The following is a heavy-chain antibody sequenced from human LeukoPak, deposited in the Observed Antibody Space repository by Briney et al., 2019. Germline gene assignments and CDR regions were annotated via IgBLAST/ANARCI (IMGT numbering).Heavy chain of an antibody. D-gene: IGHD5-12*01. CDR1: GYTFTSYY. V-gene: IGHV1-69*04. CDR2: IIPILGIA. CDR3: ARDLRGYSGYDYFY. Sequence: ASVKVSCKASGYTFTSYYMHWVRQAPGQGLEWMGRIIPILGIANYAQKFQGRVTITADKSTSTAYMELSSLRSEDTAVYYCARDLRGYSGYDYFYWGQGTLVTVSS. J-gene: IGHJ4*02.